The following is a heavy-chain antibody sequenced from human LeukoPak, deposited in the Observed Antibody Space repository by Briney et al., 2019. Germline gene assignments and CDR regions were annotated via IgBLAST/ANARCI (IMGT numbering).Heavy chain of an antibody. D-gene: IGHD3-16*01. J-gene: IGHJ4*02. Sequence: PGGSLRLSCAASGFTFSSSWMAWVRQAPGKGLEWVASIKQAGSEKYYVDSVQGRFTISRDNAKNSLYLQMNSLRAEDTAVYYCARDRGSAWDFDYWGPGTLVTVSS. V-gene: IGHV3-7*05. CDR3: ARDRGSAWDFDY. CDR1: GFTFSSSW. CDR2: IKQAGSEK.